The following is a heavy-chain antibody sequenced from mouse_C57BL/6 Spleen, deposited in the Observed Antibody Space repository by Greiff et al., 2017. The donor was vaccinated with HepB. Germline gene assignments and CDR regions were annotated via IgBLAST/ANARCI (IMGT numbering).Heavy chain of an antibody. Sequence: EVKLQESGPGLVKPSQSLSLTCSVTGYSITSGYYWNWIRQFPGNKLEWMGYISYDGSNHYNPSLKNRISITRDTSKNQFFLKLNSVTTEDTATYYCARRGPLYYFDYWGEGTTLTVSS. CDR2: ISYDGSN. V-gene: IGHV3-6*01. J-gene: IGHJ2*01. CDR3: ARRGPLYYFDY. CDR1: GYSITSGYY.